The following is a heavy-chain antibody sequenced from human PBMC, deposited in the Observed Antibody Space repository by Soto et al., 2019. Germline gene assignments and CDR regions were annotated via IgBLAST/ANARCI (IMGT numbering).Heavy chain of an antibody. Sequence: QVQLVQSGSEVKKSGSSVKVSCKAPGGTLISYAISWVRQVPGHGLEWMGEFIPIFGTTNHPQKFQGRVTITADESTTTVYMELDSLTFEDTAVYYCATGAVRVITIRDYHYGMRDWGQGTTVTVSS. CDR2: FIPIFGTT. J-gene: IGHJ6*02. V-gene: IGHV1-69*01. CDR1: GGTLISYA. CDR3: ATGAVRVITIRDYHYGMRD. D-gene: IGHD3-10*01.